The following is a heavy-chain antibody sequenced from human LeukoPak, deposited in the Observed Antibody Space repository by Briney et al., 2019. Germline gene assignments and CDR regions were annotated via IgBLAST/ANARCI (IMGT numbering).Heavy chain of an antibody. J-gene: IGHJ4*02. CDR2: IIPIFGTA. CDR1: GGTFSSYA. CDR3: AREPSPTFSGTTSDY. Sequence: GASVKVSCKASGGTFSSYAISWVRQAPGQGLEWMGRIIPIFGTANYAQKFQGRVTITTDESTSTAYMELSSLRSEDTAVYYCAREPSPTFSGTTSDYWGQGTLVTVSS. D-gene: IGHD1-1*01. V-gene: IGHV1-69*05.